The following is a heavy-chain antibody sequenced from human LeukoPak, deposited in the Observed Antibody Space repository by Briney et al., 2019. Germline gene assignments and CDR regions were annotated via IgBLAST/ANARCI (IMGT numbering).Heavy chain of an antibody. J-gene: IGHJ3*02. CDR1: GGSISSYY. V-gene: IGHV4-59*01. CDR2: IYYSGIT. Sequence: KPSETLSLTCTVSGGSISSYYWSWIRQPPGKGLEWIGFIYYSGITNYSPSLKSRVAISIDTSKNQFSLKLSSVTAAHTAVYYCATVALLRPHYYDSSGYDAFDIWGQGTMVTVSS. CDR3: ATVALLRPHYYDSSGYDAFDI. D-gene: IGHD3-22*01.